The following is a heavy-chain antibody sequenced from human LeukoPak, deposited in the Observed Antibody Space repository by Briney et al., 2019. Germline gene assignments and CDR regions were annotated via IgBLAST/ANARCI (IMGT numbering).Heavy chain of an antibody. CDR1: GFTVSSNY. CDR2: IYSGGNT. V-gene: IGHV3-66*01. D-gene: IGHD3-22*01. J-gene: IGHJ5*02. Sequence: QSGGSLRLSCAASGFTVSSNYMSCVRQAPGKGLEWVSLIYSGGNTYYADSVKGRFTISRDNSKNTLYLQMNSLRAEDTAVYYCARERNNYYDSSGYWDWFDPWGQGTLVTVSS. CDR3: ARERNNYYDSSGYWDWFDP.